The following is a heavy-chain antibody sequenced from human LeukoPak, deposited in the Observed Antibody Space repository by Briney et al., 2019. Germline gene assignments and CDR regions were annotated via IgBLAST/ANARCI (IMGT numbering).Heavy chain of an antibody. D-gene: IGHD6-19*01. CDR2: IIPILGIA. J-gene: IGHJ4*02. CDR3: ARDTQWLPDDY. CDR1: GGTFSSYA. Sequence: SVKVSCKASGGTFSSYAVSWVRQAPGQGLEWMGRIIPILGIANYAQKFQGRVTITADKSTSTAYMELSSLRSEDTAVYYCARDTQWLPDDYWGQGTLVTVSS. V-gene: IGHV1-69*04.